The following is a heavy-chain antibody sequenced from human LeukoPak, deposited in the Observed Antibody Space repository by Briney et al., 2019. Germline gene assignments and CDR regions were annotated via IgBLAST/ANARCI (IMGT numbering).Heavy chain of an antibody. CDR1: GYTFTSYD. J-gene: IGHJ4*02. CDR3: ARGGTYLPFGY. Sequence: ASVKVSCKASGYTFTSYDINWVRQATGQGLEWMGWMNANSGDTGYAQNFQGRVTMTRSTSISTAYMELSSLRSEDTAIYYCARGGTYLPFGYWGQGTLVTVSS. D-gene: IGHD3-10*01. V-gene: IGHV1-8*01. CDR2: MNANSGDT.